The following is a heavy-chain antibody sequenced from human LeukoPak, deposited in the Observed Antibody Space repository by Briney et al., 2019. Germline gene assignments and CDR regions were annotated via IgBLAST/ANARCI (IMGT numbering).Heavy chain of an antibody. J-gene: IGHJ4*02. CDR1: GFTLSSYW. Sequence: PGGSLRLSCSASGFTLSSYWMSWVRQAPGKGLEWVANIKQDGSEKYYVDSVKGRFTISRDNAKNSLYLQMNSLRAEDTAVYYCARVASYDFWSGYRPYYFDYWGQGTLVTVSS. D-gene: IGHD3-3*01. CDR2: IKQDGSEK. CDR3: ARVASYDFWSGYRPYYFDY. V-gene: IGHV3-7*04.